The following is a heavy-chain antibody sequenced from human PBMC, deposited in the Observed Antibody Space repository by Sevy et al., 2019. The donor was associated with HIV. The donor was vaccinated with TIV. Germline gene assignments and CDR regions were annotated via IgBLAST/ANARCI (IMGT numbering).Heavy chain of an antibody. J-gene: IGHJ2*01. V-gene: IGHV3-33*01. Sequence: GGSLRLSCAASGLTFSSYGMHWVRQAPGKGLEWMAAIFSDGNIKYYADSVKGRFAISRDNSQNTVFLQMNSLRDEDTAVYSCVRESGSDWYFDLWGRGTLVTSP. CDR2: IFSDGNIK. D-gene: IGHD1-26*01. CDR3: VRESGSDWYFDL. CDR1: GLTFSSYG.